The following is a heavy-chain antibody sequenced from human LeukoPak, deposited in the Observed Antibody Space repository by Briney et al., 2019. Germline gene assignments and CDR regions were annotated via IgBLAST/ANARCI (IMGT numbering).Heavy chain of an antibody. CDR2: IYPGDSDT. CDR1: GYSFTSYW. D-gene: IGHD2-21*02. V-gene: IGHV5-51*01. Sequence: GESLKISCKGSGYSFTSYWIGWVRQMPGKGLEWMGIIYPGDSDTRYSPSFQGQVTISADKSISTAYLQWSSLKASDTAMYYCARVGGHNKRGGDFDHAFDIWGQGTMVTVSS. J-gene: IGHJ3*02. CDR3: ARVGGHNKRGGDFDHAFDI.